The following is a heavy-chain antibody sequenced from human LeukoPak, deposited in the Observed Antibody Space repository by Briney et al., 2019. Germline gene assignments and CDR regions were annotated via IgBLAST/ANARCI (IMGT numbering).Heavy chain of an antibody. V-gene: IGHV3-30-3*01. CDR3: ASPGQWLVPEYYFDY. Sequence: GGSLRLSCAASGFTFSSYAMHWVRQAPGKGLEWVAVISYDGSNKYYADSVKGRFTISRDNSKNTLYLQMNSLRAEDTAVYYCASPGQWLVPEYYFDYWGQGTLVTVSS. CDR2: ISYDGSNK. CDR1: GFTFSSYA. D-gene: IGHD6-19*01. J-gene: IGHJ4*02.